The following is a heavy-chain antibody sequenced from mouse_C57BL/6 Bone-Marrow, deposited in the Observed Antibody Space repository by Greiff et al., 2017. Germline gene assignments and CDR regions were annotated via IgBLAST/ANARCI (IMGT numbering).Heavy chain of an antibody. V-gene: IGHV1-85*01. D-gene: IGHD1-1*01. Sequence: VQLQQSGPELVKPGASVKLSCKASGYTFTSYDINWVKQRPGQGLAWIGWIYPRDGSTKYNEKFKGKATLTVDTSSSTAYMELHSLTSEDSAVYFCARVEFDCSSGDWYFDVWGTGTTVSVSS. J-gene: IGHJ1*03. CDR1: GYTFTSYD. CDR3: ARVEFDCSSGDWYFDV. CDR2: IYPRDGST.